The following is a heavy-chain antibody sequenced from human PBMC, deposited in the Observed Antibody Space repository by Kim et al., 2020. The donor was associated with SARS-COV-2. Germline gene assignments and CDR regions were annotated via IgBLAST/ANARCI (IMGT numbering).Heavy chain of an antibody. D-gene: IGHD2-15*01. Sequence: LFYEYAVSMKSRITINPDTSKNQFSLQLNSMTPEDTAVYYCARDHGGLDSWGQGTLVTVSS. CDR2: LFY. V-gene: IGHV6-1*01. CDR3: ARDHGGLDS. J-gene: IGHJ4*02.